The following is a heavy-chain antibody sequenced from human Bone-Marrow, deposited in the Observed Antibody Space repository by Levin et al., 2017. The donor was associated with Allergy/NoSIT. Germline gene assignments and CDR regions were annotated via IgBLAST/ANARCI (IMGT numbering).Heavy chain of an antibody. CDR3: AKARGGSYAVSYFDY. D-gene: IGHD3-16*01. J-gene: IGHJ4*02. V-gene: IGHV3-23*01. CDR1: GFTFSTYA. Sequence: GGSLRLSCAASGFTFSTYAMSWVRQAPGKGLEWVSGIGGSGNSKYYPDSVKGRFTISRDNSKNALYLQINSLRAEDTAVYFCAKARGGSYAVSYFDYWGQGTLVTVSS. CDR2: IGGSGNSK.